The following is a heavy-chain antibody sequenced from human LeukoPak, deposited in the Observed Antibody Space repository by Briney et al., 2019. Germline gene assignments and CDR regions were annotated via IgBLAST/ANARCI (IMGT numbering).Heavy chain of an antibody. Sequence: ASVKVSCKASGYDFTSVGITWVRQAPGQGLEWMGWINPNSGGTNYAQKFQGRVTMTRDTSNSTIYMELSRLRSDDTAVYYCAREIVAGGSDYWGQGTLVTVSS. D-gene: IGHD6-13*01. J-gene: IGHJ4*02. V-gene: IGHV1-2*02. CDR3: AREIVAGGSDY. CDR2: INPNSGGT. CDR1: GYDFTSVG.